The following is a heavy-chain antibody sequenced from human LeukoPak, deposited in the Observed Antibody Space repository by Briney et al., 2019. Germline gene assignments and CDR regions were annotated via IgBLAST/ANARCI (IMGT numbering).Heavy chain of an antibody. J-gene: IGHJ4*02. Sequence: ASVKVSCKASGGTFSSYAISWVRQAPGQGLEWMGRIIPILGIANYAQKFQGRVTITADKSTSTAYMELSSLRSEDTAVYYCARDLEAAAGFFIDYWGQGTLVTVSS. CDR2: IIPILGIA. CDR3: ARDLEAAAGFFIDY. CDR1: GGTFSSYA. V-gene: IGHV1-69*04. D-gene: IGHD6-13*01.